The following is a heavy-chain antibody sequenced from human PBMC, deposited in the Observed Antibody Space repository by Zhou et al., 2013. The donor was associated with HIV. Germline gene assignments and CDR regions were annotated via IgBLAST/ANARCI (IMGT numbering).Heavy chain of an antibody. CDR3: ARDSKWAYYFDY. Sequence: QVQLVQSGAEVKKPGSSVKVSCKASGGTFSSYAISWVRQAPGQGLEWMGRIIPILGIANYAQKFQGRVTITADKSTSTAYMELSSLRSEDTAVYYCARDSKWAYYFDYWGQGNPWSPSPQ. V-gene: IGHV1-69*04. CDR1: GGTFSSYA. D-gene: IGHD2-8*01. CDR2: IIPILGIA. J-gene: IGHJ4*02.